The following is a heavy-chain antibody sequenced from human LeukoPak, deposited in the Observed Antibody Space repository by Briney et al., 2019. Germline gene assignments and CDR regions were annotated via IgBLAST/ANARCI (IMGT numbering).Heavy chain of an antibody. D-gene: IGHD6-19*01. CDR2: INSDGSST. V-gene: IGHV3-74*01. J-gene: IGHJ4*02. CDR1: AFSCRSYW. Sequence: PGGSLRLCGTTSAFSCRSYWMHRVRHAPVKVRVSVSHINSDGSSTSYADSVKGRFTISRDNSKNTLYLQMNSLRAEDTAVYYCAKDGSGWYYFDYWGQGTLVTVSS. CDR3: AKDGSGWYYFDY.